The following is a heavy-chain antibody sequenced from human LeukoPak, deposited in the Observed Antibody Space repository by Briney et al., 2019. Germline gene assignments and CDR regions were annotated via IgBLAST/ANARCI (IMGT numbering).Heavy chain of an antibody. D-gene: IGHD3-9*01. CDR1: GFTFNDHY. V-gene: IGHV3-15*01. Sequence: GGSLRLSCATSGFTFNDHYLGWVRQAPGKGLEWVGRIKSKTDGGTTDYAAPVKGRFTISRDDSKNTLYLQVNSLKIEDTAVYYCTTDSTIVYWGQGTLVTVSS. CDR3: TTDSTIVY. J-gene: IGHJ4*02. CDR2: IKSKTDGGTT.